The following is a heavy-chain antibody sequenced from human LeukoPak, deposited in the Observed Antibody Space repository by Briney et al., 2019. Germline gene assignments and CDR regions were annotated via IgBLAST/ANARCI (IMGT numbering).Heavy chain of an antibody. CDR3: ARGSPQDYFDY. CDR2: ISSSGSTI. Sequence: GGSLRLSCAASGFTFSSYEMKWVRQAPGKGLEWVSYISSSGSTIYYADSVKGRFTISRDNAKNSLYLQMNSLRAEDTAVYYCARGSPQDYFDYWGQGTLVTVSS. J-gene: IGHJ4*02. CDR1: GFTFSSYE. V-gene: IGHV3-48*03.